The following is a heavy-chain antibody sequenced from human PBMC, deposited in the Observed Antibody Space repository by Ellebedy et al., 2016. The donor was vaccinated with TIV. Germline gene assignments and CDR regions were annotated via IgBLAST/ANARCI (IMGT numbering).Heavy chain of an antibody. Sequence: PGGSLRLSCAASGFTLETFWMSRVRQAPGKGLEWVAKIMEDGSETYYADSVKGRFSISRDNAKKSLYLEMNSLRVEDTAIYFCVRDVYIGMEISDRWGQGTLVTVSS. CDR2: IMEDGSET. CDR3: VRDVYIGMEISDR. J-gene: IGHJ4*02. CDR1: GFTLETFW. V-gene: IGHV3-7*04. D-gene: IGHD3-22*01.